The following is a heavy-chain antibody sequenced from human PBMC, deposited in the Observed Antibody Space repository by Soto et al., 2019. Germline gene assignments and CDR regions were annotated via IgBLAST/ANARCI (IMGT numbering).Heavy chain of an antibody. D-gene: IGHD2-2*01. J-gene: IGHJ3*02. CDR3: VKGTWEVPSASDAFDI. CDR1: GFTFSGHS. CDR2: IGSNGGST. V-gene: IGHV3-64D*06. Sequence: GGSLRLSCSGCGFTFSGHSIHWLRQGPLTGLQYVSGIGSNGGSTYSADSVKGRFTISRDNSKDTLYLQMSILRTEDTAIYYCVKGTWEVPSASDAFDISGQWTVV.